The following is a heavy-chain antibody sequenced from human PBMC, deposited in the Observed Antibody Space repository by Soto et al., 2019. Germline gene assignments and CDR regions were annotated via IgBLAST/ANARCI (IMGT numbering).Heavy chain of an antibody. V-gene: IGHV5-51*01. J-gene: IGHJ2*01. Sequence: GESLKISCKGSGYSFTSYWIGWVRQMPGKGLEWMGIIYPGDSDTRYSPSFQGQVTISADESISTAYLQWSSLKASDTAMYYCARSAVTPVSHWYFDLWGRGTLDTVSS. D-gene: IGHD4-17*01. CDR2: IYPGDSDT. CDR1: GYSFTSYW. CDR3: ARSAVTPVSHWYFDL.